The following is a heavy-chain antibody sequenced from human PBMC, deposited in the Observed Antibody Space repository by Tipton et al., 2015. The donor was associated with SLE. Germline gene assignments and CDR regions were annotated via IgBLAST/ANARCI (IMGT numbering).Heavy chain of an antibody. V-gene: IGHV4-39*07. CDR1: GGSISSSSYY. CDR3: ARLTAITIFNNWFDP. CDR2: IYYSGST. Sequence: TLSLTCTVSGGSISSSSYYWGWIRQPPGKGLEWIGSIYYSGSTYYNPSPKSRVTISVDTSKNQFSLKLSSVTAADTAVYYCARLTAITIFNNWFDPWGQGTLVTVSS. D-gene: IGHD3-9*01. J-gene: IGHJ5*02.